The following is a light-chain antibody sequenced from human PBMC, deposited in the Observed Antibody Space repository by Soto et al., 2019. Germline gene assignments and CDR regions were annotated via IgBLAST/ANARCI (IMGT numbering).Light chain of an antibody. CDR2: GAS. CDR3: QQSGSSPGT. V-gene: IGKV3-20*01. CDR1: RSVSSNF. Sequence: EIVLTQSPGTLSLSPGERATLSCRTSRSVSSNFLAWYQHKPGQAPRLLSYGASSRATGIPDRFSVSGSGTDFTLTISRLEPEDFAVYYCQQSGSSPGTFGQGTKVEIK. J-gene: IGKJ1*01.